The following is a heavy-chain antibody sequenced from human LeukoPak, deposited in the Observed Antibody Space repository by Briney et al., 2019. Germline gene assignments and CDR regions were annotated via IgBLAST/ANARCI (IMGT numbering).Heavy chain of an antibody. CDR3: AKDSSSKEDKSGYQGGNAFDI. J-gene: IGHJ3*02. CDR1: GGSISSYY. Sequence: PSETLSLTCTVSGGSISSYYWSWLRQPPGKGLEWIGYIYYSGSTNYNPSLTSRVTISVDTSKNQFSLKLSSVTAADTAVYYCAKDSSSKEDKSGYQGGNAFDIWGQGTMVTVSS. CDR2: IYYSGST. D-gene: IGHD3-3*01. V-gene: IGHV4-59*01.